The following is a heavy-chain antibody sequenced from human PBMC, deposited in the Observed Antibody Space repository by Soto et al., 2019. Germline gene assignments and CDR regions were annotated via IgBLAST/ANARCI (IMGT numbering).Heavy chain of an antibody. Sequence: SETLSLTCTVSGCSISSYYWSWIRQPPGKGLEWIGYIYYSGSTNYNPSLKSRVTISVDTSKNQFSLKLSSVTAADTAVYYCARTYYDSSGYYAAYDYWGKGTLVTVSS. CDR2: IYYSGST. CDR1: GCSISSYY. D-gene: IGHD3-22*01. V-gene: IGHV4-59*01. J-gene: IGHJ4*02. CDR3: ARTYYDSSGYYAAYDY.